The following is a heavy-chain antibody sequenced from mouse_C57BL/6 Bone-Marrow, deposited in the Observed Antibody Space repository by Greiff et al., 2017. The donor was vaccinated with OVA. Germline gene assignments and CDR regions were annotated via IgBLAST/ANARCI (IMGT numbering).Heavy chain of an antibody. CDR2: INPSTGGT. CDR1: GYSFTGYY. Sequence: EVQLQQSGPELVKPGASVKISCKASGYSFTGYYMNWVKQSPEKSLEWIGEINPSTGGTTYNQKFKAKATLTVDKSSSTAYMQLKSLTSEDSAVYYCAREERSPYYFDYWGQGTTLTVSS. J-gene: IGHJ2*01. V-gene: IGHV1-42*01. CDR3: AREERSPYYFDY.